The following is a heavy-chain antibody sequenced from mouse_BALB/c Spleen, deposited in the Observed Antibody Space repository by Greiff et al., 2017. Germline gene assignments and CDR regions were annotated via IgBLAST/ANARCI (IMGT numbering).Heavy chain of an antibody. J-gene: IGHJ4*01. CDR1: GFTFSSYT. D-gene: IGHD2-3*01. Sequence: DVKLQESGGGLVQPGGSLKLSCAASGFTFSSYTMSWVRQTPEKRLEWVAYISNGGGSTYYPDTVKGRFTISRDNAKNTLYLQMSSLKSEDTAMYYCARHRGLLDAMDYWGQGTSVTVSS. V-gene: IGHV5-12-2*01. CDR3: ARHRGLLDAMDY. CDR2: ISNGGGST.